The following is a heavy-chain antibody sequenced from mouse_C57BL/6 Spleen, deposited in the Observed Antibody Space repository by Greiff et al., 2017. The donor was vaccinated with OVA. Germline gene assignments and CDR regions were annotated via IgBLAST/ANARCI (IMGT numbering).Heavy chain of an antibody. Sequence: QVQLQQPGAELVKPGASVKLSCKASGYTFTSYWMQWVKQRPGQGLEWIGEIDPSDSYTNYNQKFKGKATLTVDTSSSTAYMQLSSLTSEDSAVYYCARRDSGYVWFAYWGQGTLVTVSA. CDR2: IDPSDSYT. V-gene: IGHV1-50*01. CDR3: ARRDSGYVWFAY. J-gene: IGHJ3*01. D-gene: IGHD3-2*02. CDR1: GYTFTSYW.